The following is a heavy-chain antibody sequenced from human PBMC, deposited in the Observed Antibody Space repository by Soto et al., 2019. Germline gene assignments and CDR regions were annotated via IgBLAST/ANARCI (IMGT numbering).Heavy chain of an antibody. CDR1: GGSISSYY. J-gene: IGHJ1*01. D-gene: IGHD6-13*01. CDR3: ARTIAAAGSEYFQH. CDR2: INRSGST. Sequence: PSETLSLTCTVYGGSISSYYWSWIRQPPGKGLEWIGEINRSGSTNYNPSLKSRVTISIDTSKNQFSLKLTSVTAADTAVYYCARTIAAAGSEYFQHWGQGTLVTVPQ. V-gene: IGHV4-34*01.